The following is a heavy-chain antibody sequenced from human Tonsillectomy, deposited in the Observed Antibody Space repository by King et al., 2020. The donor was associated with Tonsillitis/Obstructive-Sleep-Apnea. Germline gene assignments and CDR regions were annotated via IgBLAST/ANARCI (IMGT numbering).Heavy chain of an antibody. J-gene: IGHJ4*02. V-gene: IGHV1-2*05. CDR3: ARAVAGILDYFDY. CDR1: GYTFTGYY. CDR2: INPNSGGT. Sequence: VQLVESGAEVKKPGASVKVSCKASGYTFTGYYMHWVRQAPGQGLEWMGRINPNSGGTNYAQKFQGRVTMTRDTSISTAYMELSRLRSDDTVVDYCARAVAGILDYFDYWGQGTLVTVSS. D-gene: IGHD6-19*01.